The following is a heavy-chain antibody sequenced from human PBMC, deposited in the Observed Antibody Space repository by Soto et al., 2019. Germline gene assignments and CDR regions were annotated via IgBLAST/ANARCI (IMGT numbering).Heavy chain of an antibody. J-gene: IGHJ5*02. V-gene: IGHV5-51*01. CDR3: ARRVEYSSSINCFDP. CDR1: GYSFTSYW. CDR2: IYPGDSDT. Sequence: PGESLKISCKGSGYSFTSYWIGWVRQMPGKGLEWMGIIYPGDSDTRYGPSFQGQVTISADKSISTAYLQWSSLKASDTAMYYCARRVEYSSSINCFDPWGQGTLVTVSS. D-gene: IGHD6-6*01.